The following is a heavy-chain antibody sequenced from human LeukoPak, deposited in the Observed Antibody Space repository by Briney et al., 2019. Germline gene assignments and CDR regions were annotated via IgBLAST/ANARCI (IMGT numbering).Heavy chain of an antibody. D-gene: IGHD6-13*01. CDR3: AREDSSSWRAFDI. Sequence: SETLSLTCTVSGGSISSGGYYWRWIRQHPGKGLEWIGYICYSGSTYYNPSLKSRVTISVDTSKNQFSLKLSSVTAADTAVYYCAREDSSSWRAFDIWGQGTMVTVSS. J-gene: IGHJ3*02. CDR1: GGSISSGGYY. CDR2: ICYSGST. V-gene: IGHV4-31*03.